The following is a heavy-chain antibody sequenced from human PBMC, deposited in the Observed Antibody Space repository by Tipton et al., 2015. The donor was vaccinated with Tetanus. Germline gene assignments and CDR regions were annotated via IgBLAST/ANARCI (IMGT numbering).Heavy chain of an antibody. CDR3: ARYKTSLVTPGKYFDS. J-gene: IGHJ4*02. D-gene: IGHD4-23*01. CDR1: GSSITSTTHY. Sequence: TLSLTCTVSGSSITSTTHYWGWIRQAPGKGLEWIGIIYYSGSTYYNASLRSRVTISVDTSKNQFSLQLRSVTAADTAVYFCARYKTSLVTPGKYFDSWGQGALVTVSS. CDR2: IYYSGST. V-gene: IGHV4-39*01.